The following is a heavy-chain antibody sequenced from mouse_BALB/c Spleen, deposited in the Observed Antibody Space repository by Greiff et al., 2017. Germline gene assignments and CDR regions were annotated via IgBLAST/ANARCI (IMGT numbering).Heavy chain of an antibody. CDR1: GFTFSSYG. Sequence: DVKLVESGGDLVKPGGSLKLSCAASGFTFSSYGMSWVRQTPDKRLEWVATISSGGSYTYYPDSVKGRFTISRDNAKNTLYLQMSSLKSEDTAMYYCARHVGGYDEDWFAYWGQGTLVTVSA. J-gene: IGHJ3*01. CDR3: ARHVGGYDEDWFAY. D-gene: IGHD2-2*01. CDR2: ISSGGSYT. V-gene: IGHV5-6*02.